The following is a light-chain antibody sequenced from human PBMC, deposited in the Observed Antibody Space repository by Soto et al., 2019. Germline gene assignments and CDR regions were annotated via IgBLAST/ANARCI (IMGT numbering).Light chain of an antibody. V-gene: IGKV1-5*01. CDR3: QQYYSHPLT. CDR1: QTISSW. Sequence: DIQMTQSPSTLSGSVGDRVTITCRASQTISSWLAWYQQKPGKAPKLLIYHASTLESGVPSRFSGSGSGTEFTLTISNLQPEDFATYYCQQYYSHPLTFGRGTRLEI. J-gene: IGKJ5*01. CDR2: HAS.